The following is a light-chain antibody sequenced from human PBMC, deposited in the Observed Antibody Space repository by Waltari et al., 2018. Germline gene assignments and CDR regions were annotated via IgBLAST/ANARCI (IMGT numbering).Light chain of an antibody. CDR1: QSISSW. J-gene: IGKJ1*01. CDR2: KTS. CDR3: QQYNSYRS. Sequence: DIQMTQSPSTLSASVGDRVTITYRASQSISSWLAWYQQKPGKAPNLLIYKTSTLESGVPSRVSGSGSGTEFTLTIDSLQPDDFATYYCQQYNSYRSFGQGTKVEIK. V-gene: IGKV1-5*03.